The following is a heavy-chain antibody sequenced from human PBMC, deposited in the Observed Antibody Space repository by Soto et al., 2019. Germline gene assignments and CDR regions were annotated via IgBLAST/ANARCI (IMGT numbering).Heavy chain of an antibody. CDR1: GFSLSSSAVG. D-gene: IGHD6-19*01. Sequence: QITLKESGPTLLKPTQTLTLTCTFSGFSLSSSAVGVNWIRQPPGKALEWLALIYWNDDKHYSPSLRSRLTITKDTSKNQVVLTMTNMDPVDTATYCCAHGSGWLSDYWGQGILVTVSS. V-gene: IGHV2-5*01. CDR3: AHGSGWLSDY. J-gene: IGHJ4*02. CDR2: IYWNDDK.